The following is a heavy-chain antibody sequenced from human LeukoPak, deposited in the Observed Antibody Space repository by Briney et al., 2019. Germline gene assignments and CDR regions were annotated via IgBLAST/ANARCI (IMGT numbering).Heavy chain of an antibody. CDR1: GFTFSSYS. CDR3: ARDYYDSRLNAFDI. V-gene: IGHV3-21*01. CDR2: ISSSGSYI. D-gene: IGHD3-22*01. J-gene: IGHJ3*02. Sequence: GGSLRLSCAASGFTFSSYSMNWVRQAPGKGLEWVSSISSSGSYIYYADSVKGRLTISRDNAKNSLYLQMNSLRAEDTAVYYCARDYYDSRLNAFDIWGQGTMVTVSS.